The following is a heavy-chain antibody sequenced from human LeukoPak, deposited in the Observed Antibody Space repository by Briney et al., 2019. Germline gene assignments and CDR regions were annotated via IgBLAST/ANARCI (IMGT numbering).Heavy chain of an antibody. CDR3: ARDRYSSGWYYFDY. D-gene: IGHD6-19*01. CDR2: INHSGGT. J-gene: IGHJ4*02. Sequence: SETLSLTCAVYGGSFSGYYWSWIRQPPGKGLEWIGEINHSGGTNYNPSLKSRVTISVDTSKNQFPLKLSSVTAADTAVYYCARDRYSSGWYYFDYWGQGTLVTVSS. V-gene: IGHV4-34*01. CDR1: GGSFSGYY.